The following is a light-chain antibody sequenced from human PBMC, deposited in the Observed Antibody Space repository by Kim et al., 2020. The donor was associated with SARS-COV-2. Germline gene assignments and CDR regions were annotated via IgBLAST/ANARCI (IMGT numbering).Light chain of an antibody. CDR3: QQSHTPPSLT. J-gene: IGKJ4*01. CDR1: QSISNY. Sequence: SVGDRVTIACRASQSISNYLNWYQQKPGKAPNLLIYAASSLQGGVPSRFSGSGSGTDFTLTISSLQPEDFATYYCQQSHTPPSLTFGGGTKVDIK. V-gene: IGKV1-39*01. CDR2: AAS.